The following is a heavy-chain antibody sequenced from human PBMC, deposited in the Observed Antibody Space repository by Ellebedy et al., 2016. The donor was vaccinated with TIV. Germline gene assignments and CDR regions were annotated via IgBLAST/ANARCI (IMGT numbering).Heavy chain of an antibody. J-gene: IGHJ4*02. CDR2: VYYSGST. V-gene: IGHV4-61*01. Sequence: MPSETLSLTCTVSGGSVSSDSYYWSWIRQPPGKGLEWIGYVYYSGSTNHNPSLNSRVTISVDTSKNQFSLNLRSVTAADTAVYYCARVKASSISGLVTKFFDYWGQGTLVTVSP. D-gene: IGHD3/OR15-3a*01. CDR3: ARVKASSISGLVTKFFDY. CDR1: GGSVSSDSYY.